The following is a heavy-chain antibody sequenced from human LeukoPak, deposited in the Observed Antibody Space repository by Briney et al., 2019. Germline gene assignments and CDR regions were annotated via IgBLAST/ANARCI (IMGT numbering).Heavy chain of an antibody. CDR3: AMGALGYCSSTSCFKGAFDI. J-gene: IGHJ3*02. D-gene: IGHD2-2*01. Sequence: GGSLRLSCAASGFTFDDYTMHWVRQAPGKGLEWVSLNSWDGGSTYYADSVKGRFTISRDNSKNSLYLQMNSLRTEDTALYYCAMGALGYCSSTSCFKGAFDIWGQGTMVTVSS. V-gene: IGHV3-43*01. CDR1: GFTFDDYT. CDR2: NSWDGGST.